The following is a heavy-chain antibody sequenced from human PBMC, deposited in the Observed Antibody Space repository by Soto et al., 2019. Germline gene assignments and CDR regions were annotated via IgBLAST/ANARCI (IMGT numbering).Heavy chain of an antibody. Sequence: QAQVVQSGAEVRKPGSSVKLSCKASEGTFNSYAIAWVRQAPGQGLEWMGGIIPYYNTPNYAQKFQDRVTITADDSTNTVYMELSSLRSDDTAVYFCASGASRWYPYFFDSWAQGTLVNVSS. CDR1: EGTFNSYA. CDR2: IIPYYNTP. D-gene: IGHD6-13*01. V-gene: IGHV1-69*01. CDR3: ASGASRWYPYFFDS. J-gene: IGHJ4*02.